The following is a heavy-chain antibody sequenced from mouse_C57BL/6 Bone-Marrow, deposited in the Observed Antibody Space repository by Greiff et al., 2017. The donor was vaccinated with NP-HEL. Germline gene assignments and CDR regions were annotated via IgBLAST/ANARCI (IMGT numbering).Heavy chain of an antibody. CDR1: GFTFSSYA. CDR3: ARDRFSTKGFDY. J-gene: IGHJ2*01. Sequence: EVMLVESGGGLVKPGGSLKLSCAASGFTFSSYAMSWVRQTPEKRLEWVATISDGGSYTYYPDNVKGRFTISRDNAKNNLYLQMSHLKSEDTAMYYCARDRFSTKGFDYWGQGTTLTVSS. CDR2: ISDGGSYT. V-gene: IGHV5-4*01.